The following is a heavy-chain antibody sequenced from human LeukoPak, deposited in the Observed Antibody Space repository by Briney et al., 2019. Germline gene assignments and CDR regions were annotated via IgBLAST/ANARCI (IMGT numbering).Heavy chain of an antibody. V-gene: IGHV3-48*03. D-gene: IGHD3-10*01. Sequence: GGSLRLSCAASGFTFSSYEMNWVRQAPGKGLEWVSYISSSGTTIYYADSVKGRFTISRDNARNSLYLQMNSLRAEDTAVYYCARPDGDYYYGSGSYFHYWGQGTLVTVTS. CDR3: ARPDGDYYYGSGSYFHY. CDR1: GFTFSSYE. J-gene: IGHJ4*02. CDR2: ISSSGTTI.